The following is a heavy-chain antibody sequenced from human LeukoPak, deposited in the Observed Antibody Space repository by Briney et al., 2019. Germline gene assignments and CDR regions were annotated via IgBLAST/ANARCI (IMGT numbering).Heavy chain of an antibody. V-gene: IGHV3-23*01. J-gene: IGHJ4*02. D-gene: IGHD3-10*01. CDR2: SGSGGST. CDR1: GFTFSSYA. CDR3: AGRGSGSYFDF. Sequence: PGGSLRLSCAASGFTFSSYAMSWVRQAPGKGLEWVSGSGSGGSTYYADSVKGRFTISRDNSKNTLYLQMNSLRAEDTAVYYCAGRGSGSYFDFWGQGTLVTVSS.